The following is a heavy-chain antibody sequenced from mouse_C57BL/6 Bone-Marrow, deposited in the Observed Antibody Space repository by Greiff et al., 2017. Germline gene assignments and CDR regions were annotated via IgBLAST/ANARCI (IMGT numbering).Heavy chain of an antibody. D-gene: IGHD2-12*01. CDR3: ASSYSVNAMDY. CDR2: ISSGSSTI. CDR1: GFTFSDYG. V-gene: IGHV5-17*01. J-gene: IGHJ4*01. Sequence: EVNVVESGGGLVKPGGSLKLSCAASGFTFSDYGMHWVRQAPEKGLEWVAYISSGSSTIYYADTVKGRFTISRDNAKTTLFLQMTSLRSEDTAMYYCASSYSVNAMDYWGQGTSVTVSS.